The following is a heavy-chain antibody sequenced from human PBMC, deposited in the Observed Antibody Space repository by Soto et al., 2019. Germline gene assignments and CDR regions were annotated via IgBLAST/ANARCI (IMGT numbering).Heavy chain of an antibody. CDR3: ARVTPGNNLYYFSGLDV. CDR2: ISYEGSNT. CDR1: GFTFGTYA. D-gene: IGHD1-1*01. J-gene: IGHJ6*02. V-gene: IGHV3-30-3*01. Sequence: QVRLVESGGGVVQPGRSLRLSCVASGFTFGTYAIHWVRQAPGKGLQWVALISYEGSNTYYADSVKGRFTISRDNSKTTLYLEMNTLRPEATAVYYCARVTPGNNLYYFSGLDVWGQGTSVIVSS.